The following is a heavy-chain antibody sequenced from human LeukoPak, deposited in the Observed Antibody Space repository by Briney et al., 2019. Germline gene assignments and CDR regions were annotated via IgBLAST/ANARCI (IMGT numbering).Heavy chain of an antibody. Sequence: GGSLRLSCAASGFSFSNDWMHWVRQTPGKGLVWVSRINTDGTSTSYADSVKGRFTISRDNAKNTLYLQVSSLRAEDTALYFCARSDSGDVDYWGQGTLVTVSS. V-gene: IGHV3-74*01. D-gene: IGHD3-10*01. CDR3: ARSDSGDVDY. CDR1: GFSFSNDW. CDR2: INTDGTST. J-gene: IGHJ4*02.